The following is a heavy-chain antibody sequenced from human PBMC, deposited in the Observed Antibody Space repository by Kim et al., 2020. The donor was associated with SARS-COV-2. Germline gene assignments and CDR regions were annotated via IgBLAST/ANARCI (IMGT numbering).Heavy chain of an antibody. D-gene: IGHD3-10*01. CDR1: GGSISSYS. CDR3: PRDPRGWLQPTASRYFDL. J-gene: IGHJ2*01. V-gene: IGHV4-59*01. Sequence: SETLSLTCTVSGGSISSYSWSWIRQPPGKGLEWIGYIYYSGSPNSNPSLKSRVPISVDTSKNQFSLKLSSVTAADTAVYSFPRDPRGWLQPTASRYFDL. CDR2: IYYSGSP.